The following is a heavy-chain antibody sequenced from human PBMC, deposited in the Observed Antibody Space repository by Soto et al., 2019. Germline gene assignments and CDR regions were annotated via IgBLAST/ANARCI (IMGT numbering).Heavy chain of an antibody. V-gene: IGHV4-61*08. CDR3: GRSFIAPPYYFGP. D-gene: IGHD3-22*01. CDR2: VYYSGTT. CDR1: GGSIDSGDYY. Sequence: KPSETLSLTCTVSGGSIDSGDYYWSWIRQPPGKGLEWIGYVYYSGTTNYNPFLKSRVTLSLDKSKNQFSLKMNSVTASDTAVYFRGRSFIAPPYYFGPRGQGTLVTVSS. J-gene: IGHJ5*02.